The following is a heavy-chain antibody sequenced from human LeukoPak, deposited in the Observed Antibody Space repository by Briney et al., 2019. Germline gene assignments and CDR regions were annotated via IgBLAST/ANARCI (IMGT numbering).Heavy chain of an antibody. D-gene: IGHD3-10*01. Sequence: GGSLRLSCAASGFTFRSHGMHWVRQAPGKGLEWAAVISYDGSKKDYADSAKGRFAISRDSPKNTVYLQMNSLRTEDTAFYYCARDLSGSYSVDYWGQGTLVTVSS. J-gene: IGHJ4*02. V-gene: IGHV3-30*09. CDR1: GFTFRSHG. CDR2: ISYDGSKK. CDR3: ARDLSGSYSVDY.